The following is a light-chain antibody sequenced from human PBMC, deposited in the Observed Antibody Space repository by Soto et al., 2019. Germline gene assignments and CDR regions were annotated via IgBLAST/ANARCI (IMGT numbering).Light chain of an antibody. CDR2: HAS. CDR1: QSINIW. Sequence: DIQMTQPPSTLSASVGDRVTITCRASQSINIWLAWYQQKPGKAPKLLIWHASSLESGVPSRFSGSGSGTEFALTISSLQPDDFATYYCQQYNTYWTFGQGTKVDIK. J-gene: IGKJ1*01. V-gene: IGKV1-5*01. CDR3: QQYNTYWT.